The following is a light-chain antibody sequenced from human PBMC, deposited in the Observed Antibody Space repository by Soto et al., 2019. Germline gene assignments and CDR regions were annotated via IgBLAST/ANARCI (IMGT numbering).Light chain of an antibody. V-gene: IGKV4-1*01. J-gene: IGKJ2*01. CDR2: WAS. Sequence: DIVLTQSPDSLAVSLGERAAINGKSSHNLPSSFNNKNFLSWYQQTAGQPPRLLIFWASTRASGGPDRFSGNGSGTDFTLTISSLQAEDVAFYYCEQYYNPPYTFAQGTKLEI. CDR1: HNLPSSFNNKNF. CDR3: EQYYNPPYT.